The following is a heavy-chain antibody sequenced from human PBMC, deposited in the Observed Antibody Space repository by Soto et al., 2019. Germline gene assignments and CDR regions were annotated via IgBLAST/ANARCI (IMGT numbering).Heavy chain of an antibody. J-gene: IGHJ4*02. CDR2: IYYSGST. CDR1: GGSISSSSYY. Sequence: PAETLSLTCTVSGGSISSSSYYWGWIRQPPGKGLEWIGSIYYSGSTYYNPSLKSRVTISVDTSKNQFSLKLSSVTAADTAVYYCARPRGELTVFDYWGQGTLVTVSS. CDR3: ARPRGELTVFDY. D-gene: IGHD1-26*01. V-gene: IGHV4-39*01.